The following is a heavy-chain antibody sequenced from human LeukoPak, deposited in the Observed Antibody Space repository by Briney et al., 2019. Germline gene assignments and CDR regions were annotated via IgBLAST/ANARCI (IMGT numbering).Heavy chain of an antibody. CDR1: GFTFSSYS. D-gene: IGHD4-17*01. CDR3: ARGPSTTVTTRGHFQH. CDR2: ISSSGSTI. Sequence: GGSLRLSCAASGFTFSSYSMNWVRQAPGKGLEWVSYISSSGSTIYYADSVKGRFTISRDNAKNSLYLQMNSLRAEDTAVYYCARGPSTTVTTRGHFQHWGQGTLVTVSS. V-gene: IGHV3-48*04. J-gene: IGHJ1*01.